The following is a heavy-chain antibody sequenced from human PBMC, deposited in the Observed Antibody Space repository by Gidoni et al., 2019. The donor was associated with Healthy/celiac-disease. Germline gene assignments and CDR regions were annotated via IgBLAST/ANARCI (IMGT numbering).Heavy chain of an antibody. CDR1: GFTFSSYG. CDR2: ISYEGSNK. V-gene: IGHV3-30*18. Sequence: QVQLVESVGGVVQPGRSLRLSCAASGFTFSSYGMHWVRPAPGKWLEWGAVISYEGSNKYYADSVKGRFPISIDNSKNTLYLQMNSLRAEDTAVYYCAKGVAIFGVDYYYYGMDVWGQGTTVTVSS. CDR3: AKGVAIFGVDYYYYGMDV. D-gene: IGHD3-3*01. J-gene: IGHJ6*02.